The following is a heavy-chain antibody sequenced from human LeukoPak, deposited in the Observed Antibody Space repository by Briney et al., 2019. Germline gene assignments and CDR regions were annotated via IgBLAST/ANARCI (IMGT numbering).Heavy chain of an antibody. D-gene: IGHD5-12*01. J-gene: IGHJ4*02. CDR1: GFTFNNYA. CDR2: ISYDGRSE. CDR3: ARDRSSYEYYFDS. V-gene: IGHV3-30*04. Sequence: GASLRLSCAASGFTFNNYAMHWVRQAPGKGLEWVAVISYDGRSEYYADSVKGRFTISRDNSKNTLYLQMHSLRAEDTAVYYCARDRSSYEYYFDSWGQGTLVTVSS.